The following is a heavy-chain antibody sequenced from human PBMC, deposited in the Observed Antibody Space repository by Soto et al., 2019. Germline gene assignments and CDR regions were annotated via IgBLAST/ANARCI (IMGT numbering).Heavy chain of an antibody. CDR2: ISGSDGKT. J-gene: IGHJ6*02. CDR3: ARDLYYDSSGYYYDGMDV. D-gene: IGHD3-22*01. CDR1: GFSFGSYA. V-gene: IGHV3-23*01. Sequence: GGSLRLSCAASGFSFGSYALSWVRQAPGKGLEWVSTISGSDGKTFYADSVKGRFSISRDNAKNSLYLQMNSLRAEDTAVYYCARDLYYDSSGYYYDGMDVWGQGTTVTVSS.